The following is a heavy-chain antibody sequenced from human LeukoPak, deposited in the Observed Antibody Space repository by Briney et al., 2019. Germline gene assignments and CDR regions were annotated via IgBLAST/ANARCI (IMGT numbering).Heavy chain of an antibody. J-gene: IGHJ4*02. CDR1: GYTFTSYG. Sequence: ASVKVSCKASGYTFTSYGIGWVRQAPGQGLEWMGWISAYNGNTNYAQKLQGRVTMTTDTSTSTAYMELRGLRSDDTAVYYCARDRCSSTSCYGPGGYWGQGTLVTVSS. CDR3: ARDRCSSTSCYGPGGY. V-gene: IGHV1-18*01. D-gene: IGHD2-2*01. CDR2: ISAYNGNT.